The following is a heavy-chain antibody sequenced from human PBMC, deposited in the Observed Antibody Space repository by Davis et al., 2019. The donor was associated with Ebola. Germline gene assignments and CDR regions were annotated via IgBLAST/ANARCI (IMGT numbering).Heavy chain of an antibody. CDR3: TTRLWFGALDY. V-gene: IGHV3-23*01. CDR1: GFTFSSYA. CDR2: ISNSGGST. D-gene: IGHD3-10*01. Sequence: GESLKISCAASGFTFSSYAMSWVRQAPGKGLEWVSTISNSGGSTYYADSVKGRFTISRDNSKNTLDLQMNSLKTEDTAVYYCTTRLWFGALDYWGQGTLVTVSS. J-gene: IGHJ4*02.